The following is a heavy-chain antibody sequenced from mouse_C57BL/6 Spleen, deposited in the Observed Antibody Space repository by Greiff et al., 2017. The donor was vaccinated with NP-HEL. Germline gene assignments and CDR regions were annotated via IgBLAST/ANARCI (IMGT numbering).Heavy chain of an antibody. J-gene: IGHJ2*01. V-gene: IGHV1-82*01. CDR3: ARTGRENFDY. D-gene: IGHD4-1*01. CDR1: GYAFSSSW. CDR2: IYPGDGDT. Sequence: QVQLQQSGPELVKPGASVKISCKASGYAFSSSWMNWVKQRPGKGLEWIGRIYPGDGDTNYNGKFKGKATLTADKSSSTAYMQLSSLTSEDSAVYFCARTGRENFDYWGKGTTLTVSS.